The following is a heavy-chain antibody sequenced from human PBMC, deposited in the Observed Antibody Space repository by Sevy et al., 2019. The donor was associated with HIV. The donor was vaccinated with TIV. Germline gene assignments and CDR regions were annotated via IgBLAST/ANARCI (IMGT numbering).Heavy chain of an antibody. CDR3: ARYRTFLYYFDY. J-gene: IGHJ4*02. V-gene: IGHV3-30*03. D-gene: IGHD1-7*01. Sequence: GGSLRLSCAASGFNLSNYGMHWVRQAPGKGLEWVAVISNDGDNKYSADSVKGRFSISRDNSKNTLYLQMNSLRGEDTAVYYCARYRTFLYYFDYWGQGPLVTVSS. CDR2: ISNDGDNK. CDR1: GFNLSNYG.